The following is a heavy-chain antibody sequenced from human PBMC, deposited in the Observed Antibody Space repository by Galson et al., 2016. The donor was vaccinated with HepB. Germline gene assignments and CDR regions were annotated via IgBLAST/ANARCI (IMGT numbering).Heavy chain of an antibody. CDR3: VRHTGADY. Sequence: QSGAEVKKPGESLKISCETSGYSFTTFTIGWVRHRPGRALEWMGFIFPGDSHTRYNPSFQGHVTISADESSSTAYLQWASLQASDTAIYFCVRHTGADYWGQGTLVTVSS. J-gene: IGHJ4*02. V-gene: IGHV5-51*01. CDR1: GYSFTTFT. D-gene: IGHD1-14*01. CDR2: IFPGDSHT.